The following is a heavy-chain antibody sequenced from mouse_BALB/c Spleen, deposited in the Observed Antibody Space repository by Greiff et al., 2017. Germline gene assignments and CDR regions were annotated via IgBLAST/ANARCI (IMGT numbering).Heavy chain of an antibody. CDR3: ARHEGYGNRYYYFDD. V-gene: IGHV5-6*01. D-gene: IGHD2-1*01. Sequence: EVQVVESGGDLVKPGRSLKLSCAVSGFTFSSYGMSWVRQTPDKRLVWVATISSGGSYTYYPDSVKGRFTISRDNAKNTLYLQMSSLKSEDTAMYYCARHEGYGNRYYYFDDWGQGTTLTVSA. CDR1: GFTFSSYG. J-gene: IGHJ2*01. CDR2: ISSGGSYT.